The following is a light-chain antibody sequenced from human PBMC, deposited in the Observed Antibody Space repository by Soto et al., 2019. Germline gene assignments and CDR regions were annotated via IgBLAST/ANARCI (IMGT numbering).Light chain of an antibody. CDR2: DVS. CDR3: SSYTNSSTHYV. CDR1: SSDVGVYNY. Sequence: QSVLTQPRSVSGSPGQSVTISCTGTSSDVGVYNYVSWYQQHPGKAPKLMIYDVSEWPSGVPDRFSGSKSGNTASLTTSGLQAEDEADYYCSSYTNSSTHYVFGTGTKVTVL. V-gene: IGLV2-11*01. J-gene: IGLJ1*01.